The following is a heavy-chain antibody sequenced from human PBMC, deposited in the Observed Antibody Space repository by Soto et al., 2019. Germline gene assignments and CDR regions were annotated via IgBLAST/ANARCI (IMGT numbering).Heavy chain of an antibody. V-gene: IGHV3-48*02. Sequence: EVQLVESGGGLVQPGGSLRLSCAASGFTFSSYGMNWVRQAPGKGLEWVSYISSSTTIYYADSVKGRFTISRDNAKNSLYLQMNSLRDEDTAVYYYATSLVRNARFDYWGQGTLVTVSS. CDR2: ISSSTTI. CDR3: ATSLVRNARFDY. D-gene: IGHD1-1*01. CDR1: GFTFSSYG. J-gene: IGHJ4*02.